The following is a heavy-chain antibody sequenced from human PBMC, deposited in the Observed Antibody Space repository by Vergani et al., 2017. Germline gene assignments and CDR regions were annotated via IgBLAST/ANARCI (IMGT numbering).Heavy chain of an antibody. CDR3: APLLLTDY. D-gene: IGHD2-15*01. J-gene: IGHJ4*02. CDR2: ISSSGSTI. CDR1: GFTFSSYG. Sequence: VQLVESGGGVVQPGRSLRLSCAASGFTFSSYGMHWVRQVPGKGLEWVSYISSSGSTIYYADSVKGRFTISRDNAKNTLYLQMNSLRAEDTAVYYCAPLLLTDYWGQGTLVTVSS. V-gene: IGHV3-48*04.